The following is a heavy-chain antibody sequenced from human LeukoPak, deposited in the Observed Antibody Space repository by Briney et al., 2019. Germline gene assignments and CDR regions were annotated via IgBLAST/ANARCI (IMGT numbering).Heavy chain of an antibody. Sequence: GGSLRLSCAASGFTFSNAWTSWVRQAPGKGLEWVGRIKSKTDGGTTDYAAPVKGRFTISRDDSKNTLYLQMNSLKTEDTAVYYFTTDTAYYDFWSGYPSFDYWGQGTLVTVSS. CDR3: TTDTAYYDFWSGYPSFDY. CDR2: IKSKTDGGTT. V-gene: IGHV3-15*01. D-gene: IGHD3-3*01. CDR1: GFTFSNAW. J-gene: IGHJ4*02.